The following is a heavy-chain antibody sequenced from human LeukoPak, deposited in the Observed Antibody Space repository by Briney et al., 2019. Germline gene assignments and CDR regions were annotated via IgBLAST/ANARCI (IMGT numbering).Heavy chain of an antibody. CDR2: ISSSGSTI. D-gene: IGHD6-13*01. J-gene: IGHJ5*02. CDR3: ARAFSSSLGNWFDP. CDR1: GFTFSDYY. Sequence: KSGGSLRLSCAASGFTFSDYYMSWIRQAPGKGLEWVSYISSSGSTIYYADSVKGRFTISRDNAKNSLYLQMNSLRAEDTAVYYCARAFSSSLGNWFDPWGQGTLVTVSS. V-gene: IGHV3-11*01.